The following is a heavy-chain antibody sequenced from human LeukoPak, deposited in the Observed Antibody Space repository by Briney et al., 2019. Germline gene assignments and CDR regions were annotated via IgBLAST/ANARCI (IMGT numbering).Heavy chain of an antibody. Sequence: QPGGSLRLSCAASGFTFNRYSMNWVRQAPGKGLEWVSVSSGGITTYYADSVKGRFTISIDNSKNTLYLQMNSMRAEDTAVYYCARNVEWLRNYYYYYYMDVWGKGTTVTISS. J-gene: IGHJ6*03. CDR2: SSGGITT. V-gene: IGHV3-66*01. D-gene: IGHD5-12*01. CDR3: ARNVEWLRNYYYYYYMDV. CDR1: GFTFNRYS.